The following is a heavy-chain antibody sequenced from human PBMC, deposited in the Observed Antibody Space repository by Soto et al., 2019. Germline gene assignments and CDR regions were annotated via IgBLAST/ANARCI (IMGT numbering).Heavy chain of an antibody. D-gene: IGHD2-15*01. CDR2: IYHSGST. Sequence: PSETLSLTCVVSGGSINNNNWWSWVRQPPGEGLEWIGQIYHSGSTNYNPSLKSRVTISVDKSKNQFSLSLSSVTAADTAIYYCVRHGGKYFDYWGQGTLVTVSS. CDR3: VRHGGKYFDY. J-gene: IGHJ4*02. V-gene: IGHV4-4*02. CDR1: GGSINNNNW.